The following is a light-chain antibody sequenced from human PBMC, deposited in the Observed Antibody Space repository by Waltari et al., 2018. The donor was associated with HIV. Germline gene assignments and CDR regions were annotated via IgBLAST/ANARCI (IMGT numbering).Light chain of an antibody. J-gene: IGKJ4*01. CDR2: AAS. V-gene: IGKV1-9*01. CDR1: QDINTF. CDR3: QQLNSYPVT. Sequence: GDRITITCRASQDINTFLAWYQQKPVRAPKLLVYAASTWQSGVSSRFSGSGSGTDFTLTINSLQPEDCATYYCQQLNSYPVTFGGGTKVEI.